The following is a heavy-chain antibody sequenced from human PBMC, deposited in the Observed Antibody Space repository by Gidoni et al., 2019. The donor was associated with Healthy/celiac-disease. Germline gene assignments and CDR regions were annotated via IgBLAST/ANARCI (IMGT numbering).Heavy chain of an antibody. J-gene: IGHJ6*03. CDR2: IKQDGSEK. CDR1: GFTFSSYW. CDR3: ARDCYQLLLTKIYYMDV. V-gene: IGHV3-7*01. D-gene: IGHD2-2*01. Sequence: EVQLVESGGGLVQPGGSLRLSCAASGFTFSSYWMSWVRQAPGKGLEWVANIKQDGSEKYYVDSVKGRFTISRDNAKNSLYLQMNSLRAEDTAVYYCARDCYQLLLTKIYYMDVWGKGTTVTVSS.